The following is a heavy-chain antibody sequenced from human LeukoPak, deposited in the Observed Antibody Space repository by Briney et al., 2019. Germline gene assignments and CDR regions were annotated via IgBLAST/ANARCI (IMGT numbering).Heavy chain of an antibody. V-gene: IGHV4-61*08. CDR3: ARDAVLAAAGSYYYYMDV. J-gene: IGHJ6*03. CDR1: GGSISSGGYY. Sequence: PSETLSLTCAVSGGSISSGGYYWSWIRQPPGKGLEWIGYIYYSGSTNYNPSLKSRVTISVDTSKNQFSLKLTSVTAADTAVYYCARDAVLAAAGSYYYYMDVWGKGTTVTVSS. CDR2: IYYSGST. D-gene: IGHD6-13*01.